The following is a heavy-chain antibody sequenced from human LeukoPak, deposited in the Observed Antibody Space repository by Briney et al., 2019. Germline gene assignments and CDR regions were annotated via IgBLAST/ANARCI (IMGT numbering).Heavy chain of an antibody. Sequence: SETLSLTCAVYGGSFGGYYWSWIRQPPGKGLEWIGEINHSGSTNYNPSLKSRVTISVDTSKNQFSLKLSSVTAADTAVYYCARGLRSIAAYPYWGQGTLVTVSS. V-gene: IGHV4-34*01. CDR1: GGSFGGYY. D-gene: IGHD6-6*01. CDR2: INHSGST. CDR3: ARGLRSIAAYPY. J-gene: IGHJ4*02.